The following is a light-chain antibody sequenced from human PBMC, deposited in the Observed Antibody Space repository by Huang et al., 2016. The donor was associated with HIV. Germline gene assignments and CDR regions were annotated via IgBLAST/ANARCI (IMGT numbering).Light chain of an antibody. CDR2: DTS. V-gene: IGKV3-11*01. CDR3: QQRSNWPLT. CDR1: QSVSSS. Sequence: EIVLTQSPANLSLSPGERATLSCRASQSVSSSLTWYQQKPGQAPRLLIYDTSNRATGIPARFSGSGSGTDFTLTISGLEPEDFAVYYCQQRSNWPLTFGGGTKVEIK. J-gene: IGKJ4*01.